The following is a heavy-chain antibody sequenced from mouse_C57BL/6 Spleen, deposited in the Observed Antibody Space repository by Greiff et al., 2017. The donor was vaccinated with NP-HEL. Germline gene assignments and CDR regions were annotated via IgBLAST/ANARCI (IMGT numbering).Heavy chain of an antibody. D-gene: IGHD2-4*01. CDR2: IDPSDSYT. CDR3: ARVYDYDLYAMDY. V-gene: IGHV1-59*01. CDR1: GYTFTSYW. Sequence: QVQLQQPGAELVRPGTSVKLSCKASGYTFTSYWMHWVKQRPGQGLEWIGVIDPSDSYTNYNQKFKGKATLTVDTSSSTAYMQLSSLTSEDSAVYYCARVYDYDLYAMDYWGQGTSVTVSS. J-gene: IGHJ4*01.